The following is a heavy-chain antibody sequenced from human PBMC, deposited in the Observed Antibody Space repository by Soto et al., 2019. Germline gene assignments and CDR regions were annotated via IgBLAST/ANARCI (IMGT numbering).Heavy chain of an antibody. V-gene: IGHV3-33*01. J-gene: IGHJ6*02. CDR3: ARAPSLIVLVPAAMNYYYYGMDV. CDR1: GFTFSGYG. Sequence: GGSLRLSCAASGFTFSGYGMHWVRQAPGKGLEWVAVIWYDGSNKYYADSVKGRFTISRDNSKNTLYLQMNSLRAEDTAVYYCARAPSLIVLVPAAMNYYYYGMDVWGQGTTVTVSS. D-gene: IGHD2-2*01. CDR2: IWYDGSNK.